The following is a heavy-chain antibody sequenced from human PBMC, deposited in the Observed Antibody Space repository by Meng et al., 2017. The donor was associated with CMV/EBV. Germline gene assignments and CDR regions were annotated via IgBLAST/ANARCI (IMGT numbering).Heavy chain of an antibody. CDR2: IYYSKST. Sequence: LPLQWASPGRVKPPETLSLPCSGSCDSIYRSNNMWGWIRQPPGKGLEWIASIYYSKSTYYTPSLKSRVPIAVDTSKNQFALRLSSVTAADTAVYYCARHGMWLIRNAYWGQGTLVTVSS. V-gene: IGHV4-39*06. J-gene: IGHJ4*02. CDR1: CDSIYRSNNM. D-gene: IGHD2-21*01. CDR3: ARHGMWLIRNAY.